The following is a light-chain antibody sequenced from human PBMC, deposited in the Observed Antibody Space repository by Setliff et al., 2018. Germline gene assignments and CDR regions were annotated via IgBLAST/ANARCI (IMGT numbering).Light chain of an antibody. CDR1: SSDVGGYNY. V-gene: IGLV2-14*01. Sequence: QSALAQPASVSGSPGQSITISCTGSSSDVGGYNYVSWCQQHPGKAPKLIILEVNKRPSGVSNRFSGSKAGNTASLTISGLQAEDEADYYCMSYTTIRTYVFGTGTKVTVL. CDR3: MSYTTIRTYV. CDR2: EVN. J-gene: IGLJ1*01.